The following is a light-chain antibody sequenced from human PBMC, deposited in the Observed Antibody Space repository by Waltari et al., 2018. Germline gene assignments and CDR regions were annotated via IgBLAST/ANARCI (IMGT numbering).Light chain of an antibody. V-gene: IGLV1-40*01. CDR2: VNN. CDR1: TSNIGAGYD. CDR3: QSYDTSLSALV. Sequence: QSVLTQPPSVSGATGQRVTISCSGSTSNIGAGYDVHWYQQLPGTAPKLLILVNNGRPSGVPDRFSGSKSGTSASLAITGLQPEDEADYYCQSYDTSLSALVFGGGTKLTVL. J-gene: IGLJ2*01.